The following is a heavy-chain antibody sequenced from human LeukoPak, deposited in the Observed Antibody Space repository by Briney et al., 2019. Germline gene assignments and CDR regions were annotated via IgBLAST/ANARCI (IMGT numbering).Heavy chain of an antibody. CDR2: MNPNSGNT. CDR3: ARALSADCSGGSCYSGGFDY. D-gene: IGHD2-15*01. J-gene: IGHJ4*02. V-gene: IGHV1-8*01. Sequence: ASVKVSCKASGYTFTSYDINWVRQATGQGLEWMGWMNPNSGNTGYAQKFQGRVTMTRNTSISTAYMELSSLRSDDTAVYYCARALSADCSGGSCYSGGFDYWGQGTLVTVSS. CDR1: GYTFTSYD.